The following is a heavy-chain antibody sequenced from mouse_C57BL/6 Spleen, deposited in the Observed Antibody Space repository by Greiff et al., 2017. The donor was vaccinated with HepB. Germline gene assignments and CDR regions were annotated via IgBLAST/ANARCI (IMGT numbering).Heavy chain of an antibody. CDR2: INPNNGGT. CDR3: ARWDYGSSYERTWFAY. D-gene: IGHD1-1*01. CDR1: GYTFTDYN. J-gene: IGHJ3*01. V-gene: IGHV1-22*01. Sequence: SGPELVKPGASVKMSCKASGYTFTDYNMHWVKQSHGKSLEWIGYINPNNGGTSYNQKFKGKATLTVNKSSSTAYMELRSLTSEDSAVYYCARWDYGSSYERTWFAYWGQGTLVTVSA.